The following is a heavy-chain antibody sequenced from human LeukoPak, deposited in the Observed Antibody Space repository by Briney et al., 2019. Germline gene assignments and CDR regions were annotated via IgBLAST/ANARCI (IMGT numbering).Heavy chain of an antibody. Sequence: PGGSLRLSCAASGFTFSSYAMHWVRQAPGKGLEWVAVISYDGSNKYYADSVKGRFTISRDNSKNTLYLQMNSLRAEDTAVYYCARDRVHDYGDYHFDYWGQGTLVTVSS. CDR3: ARDRVHDYGDYHFDY. CDR1: GFTFSSYA. V-gene: IGHV3-30-3*01. CDR2: ISYDGSNK. D-gene: IGHD4-17*01. J-gene: IGHJ4*02.